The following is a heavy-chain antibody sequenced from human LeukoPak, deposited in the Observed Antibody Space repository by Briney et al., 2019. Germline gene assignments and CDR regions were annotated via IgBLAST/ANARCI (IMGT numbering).Heavy chain of an antibody. V-gene: IGHV4-59*01. CDR2: IYYSGST. J-gene: IGHJ6*03. D-gene: IGHD4-11*01. CDR1: GGSISGYY. CDR3: AKYAMTSVGRGGYYYYMDV. Sequence: SETLSLTXTVSGGSISGYYWSWIRQPPGKGLDYIGHIYYSGSTDYNPSLKSRVTMSVDSSKNQFSLTLRSMTAADTAVYYCAKYAMTSVGRGGYYYYMDVWGKGTTVTVSS.